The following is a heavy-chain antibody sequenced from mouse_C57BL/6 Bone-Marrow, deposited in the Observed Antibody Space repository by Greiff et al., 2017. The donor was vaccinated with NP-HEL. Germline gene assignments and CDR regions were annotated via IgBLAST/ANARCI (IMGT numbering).Heavy chain of an antibody. CDR2: INPYNGGT. CDR3: ARGGWLLLFDY. Sequence: EVQLQQSGPVLVKPGASVKMSCKASGYTFTDSYMNWVKQSHGKSLEWIGVINPYNGGTSYNQKFKGKATLTVDKSSSTAYMELNSLTSEDSAVYYCARGGWLLLFDYWGQGTTLTVSS. V-gene: IGHV1-19*01. J-gene: IGHJ2*01. CDR1: GYTFTDSY. D-gene: IGHD2-3*01.